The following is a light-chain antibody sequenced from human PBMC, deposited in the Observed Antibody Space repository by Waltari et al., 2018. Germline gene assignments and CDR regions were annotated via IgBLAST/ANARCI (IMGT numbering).Light chain of an antibody. Sequence: DIQMTQSPSSLFASVGDRVTITCRASQGISSWLAWYQQKPGKAPKLLIYRASTLHNGVPSRFSGSGSGTDFTLTISSLQPEDFVTYYCQQYDSAPPTFGQGTKVEIK. V-gene: IGKV1-12*01. CDR3: QQYDSAPPT. CDR2: RAS. CDR1: QGISSW. J-gene: IGKJ1*01.